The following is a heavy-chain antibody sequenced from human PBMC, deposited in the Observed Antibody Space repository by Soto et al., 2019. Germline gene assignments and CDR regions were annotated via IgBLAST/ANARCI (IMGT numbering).Heavy chain of an antibody. J-gene: IGHJ4*02. D-gene: IGHD7-27*01. CDR3: ARPGRDWGSLDY. V-gene: IGHV4-59*08. Sequence: QVQLQESGPGLVKPSETLSLTCTVSGDSISTHYWTWIRQSPGKGLEWIAFIYYGGSTNYNPSRKSRVTISVDTSKNQCSLKLNSVTAADTAVYYCARPGRDWGSLDYWGQGTLVTVSS. CDR1: GDSISTHY. CDR2: IYYGGST.